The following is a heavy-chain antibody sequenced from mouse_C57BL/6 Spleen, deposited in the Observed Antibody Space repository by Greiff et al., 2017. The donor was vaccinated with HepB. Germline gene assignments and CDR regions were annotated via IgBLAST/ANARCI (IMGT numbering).Heavy chain of an antibody. CDR3: ARHLGHYYAMDY. CDR2: SSGGGGNT. J-gene: IGHJ4*01. CDR1: GFTFSSYT. D-gene: IGHD4-1*01. V-gene: IGHV5-9*01. Sequence: EVQGVESGGGLVKPGGSLKLSCAASGFTFSSYTMSWVRQTPEKRLEWVATSSGGGGNTYYPDSVTGRFTISRDNAKNTLYLQMSSLRSEDTALYYCARHLGHYYAMDYWGQGTSVTVSS.